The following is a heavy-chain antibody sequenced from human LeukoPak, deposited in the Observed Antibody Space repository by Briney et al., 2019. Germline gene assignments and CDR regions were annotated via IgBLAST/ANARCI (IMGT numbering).Heavy chain of an antibody. D-gene: IGHD3-9*01. CDR1: GFIFSTYS. CDR3: AREVRYFALGDY. CDR2: ISSSSSTI. Sequence: PGGSLRLSCAASGFIFSTYSINWVRQSPGKGLEWLSYISSSSSTIYYADSVKGRFTISRDNAKDSLYLQMNSLRAEDTAVYYCAREVRYFALGDYWGQGTLVTVSS. V-gene: IGHV3-48*01. J-gene: IGHJ4*02.